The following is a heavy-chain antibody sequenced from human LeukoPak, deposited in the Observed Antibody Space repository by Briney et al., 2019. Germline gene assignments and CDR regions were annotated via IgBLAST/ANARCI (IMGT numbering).Heavy chain of an antibody. J-gene: IGHJ4*02. CDR2: ISSSSSYI. CDR1: GYSFTSYW. D-gene: IGHD2-21*02. Sequence: PGESLKISCKGSGYSFTSYWIGWVRQAPGKGLEWVSSISSSSSYIYYADSVKGRFTISRDNAKNSLYLQMNSLRAEDTAVYYCARVSYCGGDCSTGSFDYWGQGTLVTVSS. CDR3: ARVSYCGGDCSTGSFDY. V-gene: IGHV3-21*01.